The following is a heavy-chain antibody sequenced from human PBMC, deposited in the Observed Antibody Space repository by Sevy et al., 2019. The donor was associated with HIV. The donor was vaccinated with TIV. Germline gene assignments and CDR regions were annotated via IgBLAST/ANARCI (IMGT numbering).Heavy chain of an antibody. V-gene: IGHV3-48*03. CDR1: GFTFTNYE. J-gene: IGHJ5*02. CDR3: ARGFVEAATVRGVIDWFDP. D-gene: IGHD2-15*01. CDR2: ISAFGETT. Sequence: GGSLRLSCAGSGFTFTNYEMNWVRQVPGKGPEWIAYISAFGETTYYADSVKGRFTISRDNAKNSLYLQMYGLRAEDTAIYYCARGFVEAATVRGVIDWFDPWGQGTLVTVSS.